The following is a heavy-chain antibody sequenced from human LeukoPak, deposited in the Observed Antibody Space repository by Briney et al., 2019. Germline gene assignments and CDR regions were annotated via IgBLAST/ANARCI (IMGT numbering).Heavy chain of an antibody. Sequence: GGSLRLSCAASGFTFDDYAMHWVRQAPGKGLEWVSLISWDGGSTYYADSVKGRFTISRDNSKNSLYLQMNSLRAEDTALYYCARSDFWSGYYLDYWGQGTLVTVSS. V-gene: IGHV3-43D*03. D-gene: IGHD3-3*01. CDR3: ARSDFWSGYYLDY. CDR2: ISWDGGST. CDR1: GFTFDDYA. J-gene: IGHJ4*02.